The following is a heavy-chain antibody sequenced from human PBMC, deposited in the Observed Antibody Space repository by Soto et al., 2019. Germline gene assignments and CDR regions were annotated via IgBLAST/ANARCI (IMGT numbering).Heavy chain of an antibody. Sequence: GASVKVSCKASGGTFSSYAISWVRQAPGQGLEWMGGIIPIFGTANYAQKFQGRVTITADESTSTAYMELSSLRSEDTAVYYCAKAISWVDGTHYYGMDVWGQGTTVTVSS. CDR1: GGTFSSYA. CDR2: IIPIFGTA. D-gene: IGHD1-1*01. J-gene: IGHJ6*02. V-gene: IGHV1-69*13. CDR3: AKAISWVDGTHYYGMDV.